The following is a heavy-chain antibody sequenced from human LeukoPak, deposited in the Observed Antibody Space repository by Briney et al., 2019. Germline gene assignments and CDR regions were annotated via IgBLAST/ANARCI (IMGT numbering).Heavy chain of an antibody. J-gene: IGHJ5*02. CDR3: AKDQPWSDP. CDR2: ISYDGSNK. CDR1: GFTFSSYG. Sequence: GGSLRLSCAASGFTFSSYGMHWVRQAPGKGLEWVAVISYDGSNKYYADSVKGRFTISRDNSKNTLYLQMNSLRAEDTAVYYCAKDQPWSDPWGQGTLVTVSS. V-gene: IGHV3-30*18.